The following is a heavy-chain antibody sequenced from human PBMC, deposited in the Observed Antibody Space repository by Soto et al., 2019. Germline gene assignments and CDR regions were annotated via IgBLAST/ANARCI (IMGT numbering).Heavy chain of an antibody. CDR2: MNPNSGNT. Sequence: VQLVQSGAEVKKPGASVKVSCKASGYTFTSYDINWVRQAAGQGLEWMGWMNPNSGNTGYAQKFQGRVTMTRNTSISTAYMELSSLRSEDTAVYYCARETVAAAGGYNWFDPWGQGTLVTVSS. CDR3: ARETVAAAGGYNWFDP. V-gene: IGHV1-8*01. CDR1: GYTFTSYD. J-gene: IGHJ5*02. D-gene: IGHD6-13*01.